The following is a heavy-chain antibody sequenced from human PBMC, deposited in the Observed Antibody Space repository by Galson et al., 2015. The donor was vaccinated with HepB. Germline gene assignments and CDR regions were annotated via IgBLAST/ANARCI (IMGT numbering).Heavy chain of an antibody. V-gene: IGHV3-30*04. Sequence: SLRLSCAASGFGFTTYNMHWVRQGPVKGLEWLAIISGDGKTTFYADSVRGRFTISRDNSKNTLFLQMHSLRPEDTAVYYCARGFNWNYDYWGQGTLVTVSS. CDR3: ARGFNWNYDY. D-gene: IGHD1-1*01. CDR2: ISGDGKTT. J-gene: IGHJ4*02. CDR1: GFGFTTYN.